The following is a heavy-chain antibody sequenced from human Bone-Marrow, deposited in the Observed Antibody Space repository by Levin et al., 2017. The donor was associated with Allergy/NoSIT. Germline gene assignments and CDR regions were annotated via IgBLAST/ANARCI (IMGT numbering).Heavy chain of an antibody. V-gene: IGHV3-23*01. D-gene: IGHD6-19*01. Sequence: PGGSLRLSCAASGFTFSSYAMSWVRQAPGKGLEWVSAISGSGGSTYYADSVKGRFTISRDNSKNTLYLQMNSLRAEDTAVYYCAKGFRPVAESVYPSFDPWGQGTLVTVSS. J-gene: IGHJ5*02. CDR1: GFTFSSYA. CDR2: ISGSGGST. CDR3: AKGFRPVAESVYPSFDP.